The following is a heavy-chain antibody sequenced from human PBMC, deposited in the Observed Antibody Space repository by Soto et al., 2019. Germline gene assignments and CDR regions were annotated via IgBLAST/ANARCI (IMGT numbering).Heavy chain of an antibody. CDR1: GYTFTSYG. D-gene: IGHD7-27*01. CDR3: ARDPQLTGAGWYFDL. J-gene: IGHJ2*01. V-gene: IGHV1-18*04. CDR2: ISAYNGNT. Sequence: QVPLVQSGAEVKKPGASVKVSCKASGYTFTSYGISWVRQAPGQGLEWMGWISAYNGNTNYAQKLQGRVTMTTDTSTSTAYMELRSLRSDDTAVYYCARDPQLTGAGWYFDLWGRGTLVTVSS.